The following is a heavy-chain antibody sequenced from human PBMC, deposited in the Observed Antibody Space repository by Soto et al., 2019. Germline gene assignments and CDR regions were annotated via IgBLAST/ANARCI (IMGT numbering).Heavy chain of an antibody. J-gene: IGHJ6*02. Sequence: TLSLTCAVSGDPISSSKWWTWVRQTPGKGLEWIGKIDQNGITNYNPSLESRVTILKDNSKNQLSLKLTSVTAVDSAVYYCARLNRDYYYYGMDVWGQGVTVTVSS. CDR3: ARLNRDYYYYGMDV. CDR1: GDPISSSKW. V-gene: IGHV4-4*02. CDR2: IDQNGIT.